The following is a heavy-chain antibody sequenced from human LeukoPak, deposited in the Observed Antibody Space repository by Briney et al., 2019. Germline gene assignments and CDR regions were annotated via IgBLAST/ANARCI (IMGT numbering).Heavy chain of an antibody. CDR1: GGSFSGYY. J-gene: IGHJ5*02. D-gene: IGHD6-19*01. Sequence: SETLYLTCAVYGGSFSGYYWSRIRQPPGKGLERIGEINHSGNTNYNPSLKSRVTISVDTSRNQFSLKLSSVTAADTAVYYCARGTSGWYVHRWFDPWGQGTLVTVAS. CDR3: ARGTSGWYVHRWFDP. V-gene: IGHV4-34*01. CDR2: INHSGNT.